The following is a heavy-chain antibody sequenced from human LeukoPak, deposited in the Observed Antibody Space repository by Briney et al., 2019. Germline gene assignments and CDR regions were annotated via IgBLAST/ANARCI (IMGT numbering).Heavy chain of an antibody. D-gene: IGHD5-18*01. V-gene: IGHV3-23*01. J-gene: IGHJ6*02. CDR2: IIGSGYST. CDR1: GFTFSSFA. Sequence: PGGSLRLSCAASGFTFSSFAMSWVRQVPGKGLEWVSGIIGSGYSTYYAASVKGRFTISRDNSKNTLYLQMNRLRAEDTAVYYCAKDQGYSSFYGMDVWGQGTTVTVSS. CDR3: AKDQGYSSFYGMDV.